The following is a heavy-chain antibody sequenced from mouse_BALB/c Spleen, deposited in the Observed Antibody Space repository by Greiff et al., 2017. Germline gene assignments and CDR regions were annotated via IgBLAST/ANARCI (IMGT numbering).Heavy chain of an antibody. CDR1: GYAFTNYL. Sequence: QVQLKQSGAELVRPGTSVKVSCKASGYAFTNYLIEWVKQRPGQGLEWIGVINPGSGGTNYNEKFKGKATLTADKSSSTAYMQLSSLTSDDSAVYFCARGGGNDYWGQGTTLTVSS. CDR3: ARGGGNDY. CDR2: INPGSGGT. V-gene: IGHV1-54*01. J-gene: IGHJ2*01. D-gene: IGHD2-1*01.